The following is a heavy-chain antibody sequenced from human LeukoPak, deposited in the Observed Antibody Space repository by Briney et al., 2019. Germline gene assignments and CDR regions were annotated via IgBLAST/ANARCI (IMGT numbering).Heavy chain of an antibody. CDR3: ARPARSSGWYSFDY. CDR2: IYPGDSGT. Sequence: GESLKISCKGSGYSFTSYWIGWVRQMPGKGLEWMGIIYPGDSGTRYSPSFQGQVTISADRSISTAYLQWSSLKASDTAMYYCARPARSSGWYSFDYWGQGTLVTVSS. CDR1: GYSFTSYW. D-gene: IGHD6-19*01. J-gene: IGHJ4*02. V-gene: IGHV5-51*01.